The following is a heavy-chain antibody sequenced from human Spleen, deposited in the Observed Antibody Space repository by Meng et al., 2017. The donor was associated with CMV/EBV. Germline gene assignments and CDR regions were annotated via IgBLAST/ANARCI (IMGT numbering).Heavy chain of an antibody. J-gene: IGHJ4*02. V-gene: IGHV3-21*04. D-gene: IGHD4-17*01. CDR3: ARGDYGDYVPFDY. CDR2: ISSSSSYI. Sequence: GESLKISCAASGFTFSSYSMNWVRQAPGKGLEWVSSISSSSSYIYYADSVKGRFTISRDNAKNSLYLQMNSLRAEDTALYHCARGDYGDYVPFDYWGQGTLVTVSS. CDR1: GFTFSSYS.